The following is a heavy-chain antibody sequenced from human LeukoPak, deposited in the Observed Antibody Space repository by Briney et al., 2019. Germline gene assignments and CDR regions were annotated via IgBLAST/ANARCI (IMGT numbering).Heavy chain of an antibody. V-gene: IGHV3-23*01. J-gene: IGHJ5*02. CDR1: GFTFSSYA. CDR3: AKDIASGYCSGGSCYSPWFDP. Sequence: GGSLRLFCAASGFTFSSYAMSWVRQAPGKGLEWVSAISGSGGTAYYADSVRGRFTISRDNSKNTLYLHMNSLRAEDTAVYYCAKDIASGYCSGGSCYSPWFDPWGQGTMVTVSS. CDR2: ISGSGGTA. D-gene: IGHD2-15*01.